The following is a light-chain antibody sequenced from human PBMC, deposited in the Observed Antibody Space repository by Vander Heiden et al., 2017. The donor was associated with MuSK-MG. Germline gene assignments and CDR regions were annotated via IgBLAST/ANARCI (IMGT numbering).Light chain of an antibody. J-gene: IGLJ2*01. CDR2: EDT. Sequence: SYELSQPPSVSVSPGQTAIITCSGDKMEEKFAFWYQQKAGQSPVLVIHEDTKRPSGIPERFSGSTSGSTATLTISGTQSIDEADDYCQAWDISTGVVFGGGTKLTVL. CDR3: QAWDISTGVV. CDR1: KMEEKF. V-gene: IGLV3-1*01.